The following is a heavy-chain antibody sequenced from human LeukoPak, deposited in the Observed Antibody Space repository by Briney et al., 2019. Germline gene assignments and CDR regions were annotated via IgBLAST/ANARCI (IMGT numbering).Heavy chain of an antibody. V-gene: IGHV3-74*01. J-gene: IGHJ4*02. CDR3: ARGALKGIAVAGLLHY. CDR1: GFTFSSYW. D-gene: IGHD6-19*01. CDR2: INSDGSST. Sequence: GGSLRLSCAASGFTFSSYWMHWVRQAPGKGLVWVSRINSDGSSTSYADSVKGRFTISRDNAKNTLYLQMNSLRAEDTAVYYCARGALKGIAVAGLLHYWGQGTLVTVSS.